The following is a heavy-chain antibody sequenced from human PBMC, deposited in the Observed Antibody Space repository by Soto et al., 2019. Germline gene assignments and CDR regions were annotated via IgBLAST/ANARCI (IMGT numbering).Heavy chain of an antibody. CDR3: ARFLNVYYVFWSVYYGPRCFDP. J-gene: IGHJ5*02. V-gene: IGHV4-39*07. CDR1: GGSISSSSYY. D-gene: IGHD3-3*01. Sequence: SETLSLTCTVSGGSISSSSYYWGWIRQPPGKGLEWIGRINHSGSTNYNPSLKSLVTISVDTSKNQFSLKRTSVPAAATAVFYCARFLNVYYVFWSVYYGPRCFDPWGQGPSVTVSS. CDR2: INHSGST.